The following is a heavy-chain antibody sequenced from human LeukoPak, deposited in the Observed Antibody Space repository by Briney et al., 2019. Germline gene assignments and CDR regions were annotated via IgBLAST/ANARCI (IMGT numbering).Heavy chain of an antibody. CDR3: ARVGGSGSYYNVVPDY. D-gene: IGHD3-10*01. V-gene: IGHV4-61*01. Sequence: AETLSLTCTVSGGSISSGSYYWSWIRQPPGKGLEWIWYIYYSGSLNYNPSLKSRVTISVDTSKNQFSLNLCSVTAADTAVYYCARVGGSGSYYNVVPDYWGQGTLVTVSS. J-gene: IGHJ4*02. CDR1: GGSISSGSYY. CDR2: IYYSGSL.